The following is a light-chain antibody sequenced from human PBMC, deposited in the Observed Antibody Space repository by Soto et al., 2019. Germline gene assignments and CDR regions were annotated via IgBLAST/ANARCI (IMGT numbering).Light chain of an antibody. CDR1: QGVSAY. CDR2: AAS. J-gene: IGKJ2*01. CDR3: QQRYRTPHT. V-gene: IGKV1-39*01. Sequence: DIQMTQSPSSLSASVGDRVTITCRASQGVSAYLLWYQQRQGRAPKLLIYAASNLLSGVPSRFSGSGSGTNFTLAISNLQSEDFATYCCQQRYRTPHTFGQGTKLETK.